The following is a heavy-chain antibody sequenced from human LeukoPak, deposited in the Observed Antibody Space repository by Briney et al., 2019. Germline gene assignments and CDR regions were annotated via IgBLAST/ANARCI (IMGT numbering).Heavy chain of an antibody. CDR3: AKQMVPGYCSGGSCYDLDY. CDR1: GFTFSSYG. CDR2: ISYDGSNK. D-gene: IGHD2-15*01. J-gene: IGHJ4*02. Sequence: GGSLRLSCAASGFTFSSYGMHWVRQAPGKGPEWVAVISYDGSNKYYADSVKGRFTISRDNSKNTLYLQMNSLRAEDTAVYYCAKQMVPGYCSGGSCYDLDYWGQGTLVTVSS. V-gene: IGHV3-30*18.